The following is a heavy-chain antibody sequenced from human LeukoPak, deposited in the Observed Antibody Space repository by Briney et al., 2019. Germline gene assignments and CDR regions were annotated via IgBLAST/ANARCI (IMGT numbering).Heavy chain of an antibody. Sequence: SETLSLTCTVSGGSISSSSYYWGWIRQPPGKGLEWIGEINHSGSSKYHPSLKSRVTISIDTSKSQFSLKLSSVTAADTAVYYCARYSAYSTSSGVNLWGQGTLVTVSS. CDR1: GGSISSSSYY. CDR3: ARYSAYSTSSGVNL. CDR2: INHSGSS. J-gene: IGHJ4*02. V-gene: IGHV4-39*07. D-gene: IGHD6-6*01.